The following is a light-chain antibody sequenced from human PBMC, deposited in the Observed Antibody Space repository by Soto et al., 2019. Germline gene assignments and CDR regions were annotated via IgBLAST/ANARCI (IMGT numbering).Light chain of an antibody. CDR2: DND. CDR3: ATLDRSLSVGV. Sequence: QSVLTQPPSVSAAPGQKVTISCSGSSSNIGNNYVFWYQQLPGTAPKLLIYDNDKRPSGIPDRFSGSKSGTSATLGITGLQTGDEADYYCATLDRSLSVGVFGGGTQLTVL. J-gene: IGLJ2*01. V-gene: IGLV1-51*01. CDR1: SSNIGNNY.